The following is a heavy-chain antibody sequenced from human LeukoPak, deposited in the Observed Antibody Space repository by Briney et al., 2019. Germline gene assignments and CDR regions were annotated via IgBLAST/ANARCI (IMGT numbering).Heavy chain of an antibody. D-gene: IGHD3-22*01. J-gene: IGHJ1*01. V-gene: IGHV1-18*01. CDR2: ISAYNGNT. CDR3: ARDYYDSSGPYDFQH. CDR1: GYTFTSYG. Sequence: ASVKVSCKASGYTFTSYGISWVRQAPGQGLEWMGWISAYNGNTNYAQKLQGRATMTTDTSTSTAYMELRSLRSDDTAVYYCARDYYDSSGPYDFQHWGQGTLVTVSS.